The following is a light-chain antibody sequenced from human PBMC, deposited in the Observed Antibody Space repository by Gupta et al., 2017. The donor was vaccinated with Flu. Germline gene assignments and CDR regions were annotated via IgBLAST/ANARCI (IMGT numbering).Light chain of an antibody. Sequence: IMLSPSPGALFLSLGGRVAPSCRATNNVLSSFLVWYQQKPGQAPRLLVYGASSRATGIPARFSGGGSGTDFTLSISSLEREDFAVYYCQQYGNAPVTFGQGTKLEIK. J-gene: IGKJ1*01. CDR3: QQYGNAPVT. V-gene: IGKV3-20*01. CDR1: NNVLSSF. CDR2: GAS.